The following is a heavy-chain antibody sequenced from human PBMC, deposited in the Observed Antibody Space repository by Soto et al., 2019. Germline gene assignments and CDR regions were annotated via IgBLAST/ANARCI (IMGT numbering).Heavy chain of an antibody. Sequence: GASVKVSCKASGGTFSSYAISWVRQAPGQGLEWMGGIIPIFGTANYAQKFQARVTITPDKSTSTAYMELSSLRSEDTAVYDCAREDQYYYGMDVWGQGTTVTVSS. CDR2: IIPIFGTA. CDR1: GGTFSSYA. V-gene: IGHV1-69*06. J-gene: IGHJ6*02. CDR3: AREDQYYYGMDV.